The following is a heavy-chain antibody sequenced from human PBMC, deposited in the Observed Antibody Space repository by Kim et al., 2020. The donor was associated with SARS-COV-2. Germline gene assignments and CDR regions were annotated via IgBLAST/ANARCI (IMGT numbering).Heavy chain of an antibody. Sequence: GGSLRLSCAASGFTFSSYEMNWVRQAPGKGLEWVSYISSSGSTIYYADSVKGRFTISRDNAKNSLYLQMNSLRAEDTAVYYCASLPTMKDYDILTGYTFAVDYWGQGTPVTVSS. CDR1: GFTFSSYE. CDR2: ISSSGSTI. D-gene: IGHD3-9*01. CDR3: ASLPTMKDYDILTGYTFAVDY. J-gene: IGHJ4*02. V-gene: IGHV3-48*03.